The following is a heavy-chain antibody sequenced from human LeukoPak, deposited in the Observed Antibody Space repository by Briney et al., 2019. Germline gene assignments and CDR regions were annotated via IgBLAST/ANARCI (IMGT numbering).Heavy chain of an antibody. CDR1: GYSFTSFG. D-gene: IGHD2-15*01. CDR2: ISAYNGNT. V-gene: IGHV1-18*01. Sequence: ASVKVSCKASGYSFTSFGISWVRQAPGQGLEWMGWISAYNGNTNSAQKLQGRVTMTTDTSTSTAYMELRSLRSDDTAVYYCARDEDCSGGSCRRAFDIWGQGTMVTVSS. J-gene: IGHJ3*02. CDR3: ARDEDCSGGSCRRAFDI.